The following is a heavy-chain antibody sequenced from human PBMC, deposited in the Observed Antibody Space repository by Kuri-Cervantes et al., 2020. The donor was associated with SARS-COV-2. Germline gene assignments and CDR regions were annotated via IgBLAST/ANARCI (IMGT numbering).Heavy chain of an antibody. CDR2: INNDGSST. CDR1: GFTFSSYW. Sequence: GESLKISFAASGFTFSSYWMHWVRQAPGKGLVWVSRINNDGSSTSYADSLKGRFTISRDNAKNTLYLQMNSLRAEDTAVYYCALYYYDSSGYLNAFDIWGQGTMVTVSS. J-gene: IGHJ3*02. CDR3: ALYYYDSSGYLNAFDI. V-gene: IGHV3-74*01. D-gene: IGHD3-22*01.